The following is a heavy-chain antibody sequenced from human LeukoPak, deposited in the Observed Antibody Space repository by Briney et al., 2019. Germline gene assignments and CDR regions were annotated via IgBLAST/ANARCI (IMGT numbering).Heavy chain of an antibody. V-gene: IGHV4-38-2*01. CDR2: IDHSGST. Sequence: PSETLSLTYAVSGYSISSAYYWGWIRQPPGKGLEWIGTIDHSGSTYFNPSLNSRATISVDTSTNHLSLRLSSVTAADTAVYFCARQATSTTTELTNWGQGTLVTVSS. CDR1: GYSISSAYY. J-gene: IGHJ4*02. D-gene: IGHD4-17*01. CDR3: ARQATSTTTELTN.